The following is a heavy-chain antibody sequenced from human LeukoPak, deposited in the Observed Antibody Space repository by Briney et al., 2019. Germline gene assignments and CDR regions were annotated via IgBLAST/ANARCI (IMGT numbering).Heavy chain of an antibody. J-gene: IGHJ4*02. V-gene: IGHV1-2*02. CDR1: GYTFTGYY. CDR3: VTWWQLVPLKSPYFDY. CDR2: INPNSGGT. D-gene: IGHD6-6*01. Sequence: ASVKVSCKASGYTFTGYYMHWVRQAPGQGLEWMGWINPNSGGTNYAQKFQGRVTMTRDTSISTAYMELSRLRSDDTAVYYCVTWWQLVPLKSPYFDYWGQGTLVTVSS.